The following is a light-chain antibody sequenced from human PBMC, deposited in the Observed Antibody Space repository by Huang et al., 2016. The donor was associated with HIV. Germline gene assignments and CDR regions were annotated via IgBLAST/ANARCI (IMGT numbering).Light chain of an antibody. CDR2: LGA. Sequence: DIVMTQSPLSLPVTPGEPASISCRSSQSLLHSYGYNYLDWYLQKPGQSPQLLIYLGANRASGVPDRFSGSGSGTDFTLKINRVEAEDVGVYYCMQALQTPYTFGQGTKLEIK. J-gene: IGKJ2*01. V-gene: IGKV2-28*01. CDR3: MQALQTPYT. CDR1: QSLLHSYGYNY.